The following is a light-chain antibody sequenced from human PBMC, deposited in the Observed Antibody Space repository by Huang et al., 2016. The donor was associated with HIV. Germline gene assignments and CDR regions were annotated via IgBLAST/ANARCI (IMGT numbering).Light chain of an antibody. V-gene: IGKV1-39*01. CDR1: QSITTY. CDR2: ATS. CDR3: QQSFTTPWT. Sequence: IQMTQSPSSLAAYVGARVTINCRTSQSITTYLNWYQQKIGKSPRLLIYATSRLQSGVPSRFNGSGFGTNFSLTINSLQPEDFATYFCQQSFTTPWTFGQGTRVEIK. J-gene: IGKJ1*01.